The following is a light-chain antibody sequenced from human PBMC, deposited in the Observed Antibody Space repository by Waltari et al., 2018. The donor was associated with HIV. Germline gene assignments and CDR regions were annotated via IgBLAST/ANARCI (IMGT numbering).Light chain of an antibody. CDR1: QNVFYSSNNRNY. CDR2: WAS. V-gene: IGKV4-1*01. CDR3: QQTYTIPPT. Sequence: DIVMTQSPDSLAVSLGERATINCKYSQNVFYSSNNRNYLSWYQQKAGQPPKLIIYWASSRQSGVPDRFSGSGSGTDFTLTISSLQAEDVAVYFCQQTYTIPPTFGGGTKVEIK. J-gene: IGKJ4*01.